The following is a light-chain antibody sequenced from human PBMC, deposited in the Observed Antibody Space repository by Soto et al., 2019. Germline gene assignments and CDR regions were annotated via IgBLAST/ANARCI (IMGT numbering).Light chain of an antibody. Sequence: QSALTQPPSASGSPGQSVTISCTGTSSDVGIYNYVSWYQQHPGKAPKLMIYEVSQRPSGVPDHFSGTKSGNTASLTVSGLQDEDEADYCCSSYAGRDKYVVFGGGTKLTVL. J-gene: IGLJ2*01. CDR3: SSYAGRDKYVV. CDR1: SSDVGIYNY. CDR2: EVS. V-gene: IGLV2-8*01.